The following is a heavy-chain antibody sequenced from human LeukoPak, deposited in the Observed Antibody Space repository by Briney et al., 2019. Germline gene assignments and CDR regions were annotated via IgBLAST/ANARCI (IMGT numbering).Heavy chain of an antibody. V-gene: IGHV1-2*02. D-gene: IGHD4-17*01. Sequence: ASVKVSCKASGYTFTGYYLHWVRQAPGHGLEWMGWINPNSGGTDYAQKFQGRVTMTRDTSISTAYMELNRLTSDDTAVYFCARDPIYGDSVAWFDPWGQGTLVTVSS. J-gene: IGHJ5*02. CDR1: GYTFTGYY. CDR2: INPNSGGT. CDR3: ARDPIYGDSVAWFDP.